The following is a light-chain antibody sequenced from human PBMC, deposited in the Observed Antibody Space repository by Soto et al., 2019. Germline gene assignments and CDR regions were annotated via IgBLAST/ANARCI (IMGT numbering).Light chain of an antibody. CDR3: QHYGSSWT. J-gene: IGKJ1*01. V-gene: IGKV3-20*01. Sequence: VLTQSPGTLSLSPGERATLSCRASQSVSSSYLAWYQQKAGQAPRLLIYGSSSRATGIPDRFSGSGSGTDFTLTISRLEPEDFAVYYCQHYGSSWTFGQGTKVDIK. CDR1: QSVSSSY. CDR2: GSS.